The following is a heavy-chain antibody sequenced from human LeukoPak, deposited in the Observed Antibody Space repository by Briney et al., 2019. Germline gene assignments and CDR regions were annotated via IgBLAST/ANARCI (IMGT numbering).Heavy chain of an antibody. Sequence: SETLSLTCAVYGGSFSGYYWSWIRQPPGKGLEWIGEINHSGSTNYNPSLKSRVTISVDTSKNQFSLKLSSVTAAGTAVYYCARGRSEATGTRGDYWGQGTLVTVSS. D-gene: IGHD1-7*01. CDR1: GGSFSGYY. CDR3: ARGRSEATGTRGDY. J-gene: IGHJ4*02. CDR2: INHSGST. V-gene: IGHV4-34*01.